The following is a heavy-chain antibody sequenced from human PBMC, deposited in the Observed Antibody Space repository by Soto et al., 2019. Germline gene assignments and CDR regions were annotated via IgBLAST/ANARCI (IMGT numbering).Heavy chain of an antibody. J-gene: IGHJ4*02. Sequence: GGSLRLSCAASGFTFSSYWMHWVRQAPGKGLVWVSRINSDGSTTSYADSVKGRFTMSRDNAKNTLYLQMNSLRAEDTAVYYCARERTWSCFDCWGQGTLVTVSS. CDR1: GFTFSSYW. V-gene: IGHV3-74*01. CDR3: ARERTWSCFDC. CDR2: INSDGSTT. D-gene: IGHD2-8*01.